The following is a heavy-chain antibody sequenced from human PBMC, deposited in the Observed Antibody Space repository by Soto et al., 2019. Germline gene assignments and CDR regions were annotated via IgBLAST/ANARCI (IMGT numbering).Heavy chain of an antibody. V-gene: IGHV4-39*01. D-gene: IGHD3-10*01. Sequence: PSETLSLTCTVSGGSISSSSYYWGWIRQPPGKGLEWIGSIYYSGSTYYNPSLKSRVTISVDTSKNQFSLKLSSVTAADTAVYYCARTTDYYGSGASDYWGQGTLVTVS. CDR2: IYYSGST. J-gene: IGHJ4*02. CDR3: ARTTDYYGSGASDY. CDR1: GGSISSSSYY.